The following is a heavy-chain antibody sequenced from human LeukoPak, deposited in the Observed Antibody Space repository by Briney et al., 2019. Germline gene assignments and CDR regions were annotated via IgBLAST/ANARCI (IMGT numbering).Heavy chain of an antibody. J-gene: IGHJ6*02. D-gene: IGHD5-18*01. Sequence: PSDTLSLTCSVWGDSICSGDDYCASGPQPPGRGVEWIASGDYSGSSNYNPSVKSRVTISVEKSNNKFSLKLRSVTDADTAVYYCARVDSYGYNYYYGMDVWGQGTTVTVSS. CDR1: GDSICSGDDY. CDR2: GDYSGSS. CDR3: ARVDSYGYNYYYGMDV. V-gene: IGHV4-61*08.